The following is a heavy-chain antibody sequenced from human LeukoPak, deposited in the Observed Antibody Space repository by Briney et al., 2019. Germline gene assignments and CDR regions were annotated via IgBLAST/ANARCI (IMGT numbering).Heavy chain of an antibody. CDR3: ATHYGSGTYKLGY. D-gene: IGHD3-10*01. J-gene: IGHJ4*02. CDR1: GYSFITYW. CDR2: IDPTDSST. V-gene: IGHV5-10-1*01. Sequence: GESLKISCKGSGYSFITYWISWVRHMPGKGLECMGRIDPTDSSTKYSPSFQGHVTISPDKSISTAYLQWRSLKASDTAMYYCATHYGSGTYKLGYWGQGTLVTVSS.